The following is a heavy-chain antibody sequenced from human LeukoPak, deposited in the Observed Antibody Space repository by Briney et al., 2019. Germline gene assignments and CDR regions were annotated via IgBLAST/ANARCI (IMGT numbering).Heavy chain of an antibody. D-gene: IGHD5-18*01. CDR3: ARYVDTAMVKGFDY. CDR2: IYPGDSDT. Sequence: GESLKISCKGSGYSFTSYWIGWVRQMPGKGLEWMGIIYPGDSDTRYRPSFQGQVTISADKSISTAHLQWNSLKASDTAMYYCARYVDTAMVKGFDYWGQGTLVIVSP. CDR1: GYSFTSYW. J-gene: IGHJ4*02. V-gene: IGHV5-51*01.